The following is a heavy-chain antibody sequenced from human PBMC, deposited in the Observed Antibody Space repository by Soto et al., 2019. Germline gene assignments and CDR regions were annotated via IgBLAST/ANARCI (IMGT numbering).Heavy chain of an antibody. D-gene: IGHD6-13*01. CDR1: GFTFRSFT. J-gene: IGHJ5*02. CDR2: ISSNSAYI. CDR3: TRDASRDSSARGWFDP. Sequence: EVHLVESGGGLVKPGGSLRLSCAASGFTFRSFTMNWVRQAPGKGLEWVSTISSNSAYIYYTDALRGRFTISRDNAKNSLHLHMNSLRAEDTVLYYCTRDASRDSSARGWFDPWGRGTLVTVSS. V-gene: IGHV3-21*01.